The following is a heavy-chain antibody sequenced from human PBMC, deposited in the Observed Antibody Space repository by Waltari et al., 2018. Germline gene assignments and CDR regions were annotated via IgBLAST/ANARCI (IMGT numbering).Heavy chain of an antibody. J-gene: IGHJ4*02. CDR1: GFTFSSYW. CDR2: IKQYGSEK. Sequence: EVQLVESGGGLVQPGGSLRLSCAASGFTFSSYWMSWVRQAPGKGLEWVANIKQYGSEKYYVDSVKGRFTISRDNAKNSLYLQMNSLRAEDTAVYYCARDGTMVQGVILYWGQGTLVTVSS. CDR3: ARDGTMVQGVILY. D-gene: IGHD3-10*01. V-gene: IGHV3-7*01.